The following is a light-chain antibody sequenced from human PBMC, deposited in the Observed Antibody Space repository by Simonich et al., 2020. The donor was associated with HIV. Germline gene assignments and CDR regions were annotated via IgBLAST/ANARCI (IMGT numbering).Light chain of an antibody. CDR1: QSISLN. J-gene: IGKJ1*01. CDR2: GAS. V-gene: IGKV3-15*01. Sequence: EIVLTQFPATLSVSPGERATLSCTASQSISLNLAWYQQKPGQAPRLLIYGASTRATGIPARFSGSGSGTDFTLTISSMQSEDFATYYCQQYNSYSWTFGQGTKVEIK. CDR3: QQYNSYSWT.